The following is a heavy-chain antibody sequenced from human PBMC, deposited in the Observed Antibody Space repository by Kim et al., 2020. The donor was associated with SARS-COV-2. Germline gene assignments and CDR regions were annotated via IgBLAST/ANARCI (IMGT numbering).Heavy chain of an antibody. J-gene: IGHJ6*02. V-gene: IGHV3-30-3*01. D-gene: IGHD3-10*01. CDR2: ISYDGSNK. CDR3: ARDLYNGGSGSYYNVIGDYYGMDV. Sequence: GGSLRLSCAASGFTFSSYAMHWVRQAPGKGLEWVAVISYDGSNKYYADSVKGRFTISRDNSKNTLYLQMNSLRAEDTAVYYCARDLYNGGSGSYYNVIGDYYGMDVWGQGTTVTVSS. CDR1: GFTFSSYA.